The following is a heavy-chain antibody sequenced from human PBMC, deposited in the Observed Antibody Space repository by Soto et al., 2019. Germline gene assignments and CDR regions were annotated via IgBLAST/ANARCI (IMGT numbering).Heavy chain of an antibody. Sequence: QVQLVQSGAEVKKPGASVKVSCKTSGYTFTNYGITWVRQAPGQGLEWMGWISAYNGNTNYAQKLQGRVSMTIDTSTNTAYMELRSLRSDDTALYYCARGGVYCSPGSCLYNWFDPWGQGTLVTVSS. V-gene: IGHV1-18*01. CDR1: GYTFTNYG. CDR3: ARGGVYCSPGSCLYNWFDP. D-gene: IGHD2-15*01. J-gene: IGHJ5*02. CDR2: ISAYNGNT.